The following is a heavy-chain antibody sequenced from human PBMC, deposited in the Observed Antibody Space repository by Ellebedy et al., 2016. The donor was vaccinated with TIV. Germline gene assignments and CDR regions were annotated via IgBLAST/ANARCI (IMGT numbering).Heavy chain of an antibody. D-gene: IGHD3/OR15-3a*01. Sequence: GGSLRLSCRASGFSVNRNHMNWVRQAPGKGLVWVSRINSDGSSTTYADSVKGRFTISRDNAKNMLYLQMNNLGAEDMAMYYCARDRDWDVFDYWGRGTLVTVSS. CDR1: GFSVNRNH. CDR2: INSDGSST. V-gene: IGHV3-74*01. J-gene: IGHJ4*02. CDR3: ARDRDWDVFDY.